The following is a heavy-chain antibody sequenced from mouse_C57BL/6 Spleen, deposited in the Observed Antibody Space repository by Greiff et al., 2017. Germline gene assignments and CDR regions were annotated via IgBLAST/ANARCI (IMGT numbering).Heavy chain of an antibody. CDR2: IYPSDSET. CDR3: ARGGTSKYFDG. J-gene: IGHJ1*03. V-gene: IGHV1-61*01. Sequence: QVQLQQPGAELVRPGSSVKLSCKASGYTFTSYWMDWVKQRPGQGLEWIGNIYPSDSETHYNQKFKDKATLTVDKSSSTAYMQLSSLTSEDSAVYYWARGGTSKYFDGWGTGTTVTVSS. D-gene: IGHD3-3*01. CDR1: GYTFTSYW.